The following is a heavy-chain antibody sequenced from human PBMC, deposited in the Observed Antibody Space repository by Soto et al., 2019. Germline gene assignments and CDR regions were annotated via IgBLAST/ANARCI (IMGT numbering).Heavy chain of an antibody. Sequence: SVKDSCKVSGYTLTELSMHWVRQAPVKGLEWMGGFDPEDGETIYAQKFQGRVTMTEDTSTDTAYMELSSLRSEDTAVYYCATDAGKTYYDSSGYYYASFDYWGQGTLVTVSS. V-gene: IGHV1-24*01. D-gene: IGHD3-22*01. CDR3: ATDAGKTYYDSSGYYYASFDY. CDR1: GYTLTELS. CDR2: FDPEDGET. J-gene: IGHJ4*02.